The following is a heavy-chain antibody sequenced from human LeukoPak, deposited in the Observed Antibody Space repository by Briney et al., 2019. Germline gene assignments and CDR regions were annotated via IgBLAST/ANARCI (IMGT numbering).Heavy chain of an antibody. Sequence: SVKVSCKASGGTFSSHAISWVRQAPGQGLEWMGGIIPIFGTANYAQKFQGRVTITADKSTSTAYMELSSLRSKDTAVYYCARDSTMVRELFGFDYWGQGTLVTVSS. CDR1: GGTFSSHA. V-gene: IGHV1-69*06. J-gene: IGHJ4*02. CDR3: ARDSTMVRELFGFDY. D-gene: IGHD3-10*01. CDR2: IIPIFGTA.